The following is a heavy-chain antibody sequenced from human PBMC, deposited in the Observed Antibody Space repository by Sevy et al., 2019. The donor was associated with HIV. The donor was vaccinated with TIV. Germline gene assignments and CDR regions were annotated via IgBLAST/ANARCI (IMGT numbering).Heavy chain of an antibody. D-gene: IGHD3-3*01. Sequence: GGSLRLSCAASGFTFRNYWMHWVRQAPGKGLVSVSYIHTDGSSSYYADYVKGRFTISRDNAQNTLYLQMNSLRAEDTAVYYCPRAGIGDFWSGYYGIDHWGQGTLVTVSS. CDR2: IHTDGSSS. CDR3: PRAGIGDFWSGYYGIDH. CDR1: GFTFRNYW. V-gene: IGHV3-74*01. J-gene: IGHJ4*02.